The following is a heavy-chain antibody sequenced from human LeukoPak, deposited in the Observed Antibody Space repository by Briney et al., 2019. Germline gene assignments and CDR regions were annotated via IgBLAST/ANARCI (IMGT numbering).Heavy chain of an antibody. J-gene: IGHJ5*02. CDR3: ARVGSLNWFDP. CDR2: MNPNSGNT. V-gene: IGHV1-8*01. Sequence: ASVKVSCKASGYTFTSYDVNWVRQATGQGLEWMGWMNPNSGNTGYAQRFQGRVTMTRNTSISTAYMELSSLRSEDTAVYYCARVGSLNWFDPWGQGTLVTVSS. D-gene: IGHD1-26*01. CDR1: GYTFTSYD.